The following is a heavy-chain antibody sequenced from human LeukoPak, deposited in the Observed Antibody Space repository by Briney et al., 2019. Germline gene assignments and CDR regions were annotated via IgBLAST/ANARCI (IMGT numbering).Heavy chain of an antibody. J-gene: IGHJ5*02. D-gene: IGHD2-2*01. CDR3: ARQGGLIVVVPAAIPNWFDP. CDR1: GGSISSSSYY. Sequence: SETLSLTCTVSGGSISSSSYYWGWIRPPPGKGLVWFGSIYYSGSPYYNPSLKSRVTISVDTSKNQFSLKLSSVTAADTAVYYCARQGGLIVVVPAAIPNWFDPWGQGTLVTVSS. CDR2: IYYSGSP. V-gene: IGHV4-39*01.